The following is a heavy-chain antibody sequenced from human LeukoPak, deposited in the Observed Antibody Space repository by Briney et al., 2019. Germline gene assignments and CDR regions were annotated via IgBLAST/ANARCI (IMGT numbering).Heavy chain of an antibody. CDR1: GFTFSSYA. V-gene: IGHV3-30-3*01. CDR3: ARENYYDFWSGYSDYYFDY. D-gene: IGHD3-3*01. J-gene: IGHJ4*02. CDR2: ISYDGSNK. Sequence: GSLRLSCAASGFTFSSYAMHWVRQAPGKGLEWVAVISYDGSNKYYADSVKGRFTISRDNSKNTLYLQMNSLRAEDTAVYYCARENYYDFWSGYSDYYFDYWGQGTLVTVSS.